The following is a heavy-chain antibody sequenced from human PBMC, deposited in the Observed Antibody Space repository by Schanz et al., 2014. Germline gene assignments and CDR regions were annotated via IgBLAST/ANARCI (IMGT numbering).Heavy chain of an antibody. Sequence: VQLVESGGGFVQPGGSLGLSCAVSGFTVSSNHMSWIRQAPGKGLEWVAAMSYDGSIKYYGDSVKGRFTISRDNSRNTLYLQMNSLRAEDTAVYYCAKQIHYDILTVTRNWGQGTLVTVSS. CDR3: AKQIHYDILTVTRN. CDR2: MSYDGSIK. D-gene: IGHD3-9*01. CDR1: GFTVSSNH. J-gene: IGHJ4*02. V-gene: IGHV3-33*08.